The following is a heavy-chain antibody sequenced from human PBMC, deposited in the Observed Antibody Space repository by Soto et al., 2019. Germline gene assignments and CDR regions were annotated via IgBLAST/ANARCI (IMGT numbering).Heavy chain of an antibody. CDR3: ARGRKYSSSFDP. CDR2: INHSGST. J-gene: IGHJ5*02. CDR1: GGSFSGYY. D-gene: IGHD6-6*01. V-gene: IGHV4-34*01. Sequence: ASETLSLTCAVYGGSFSGYYWSWIRQPPGKGLEWIGEINHSGSTNYNPSLKSRVTISVDTSKNQFSLKLSSVTAADTAVYYCARGRKYSSSFDPWGQGTLVTVSS.